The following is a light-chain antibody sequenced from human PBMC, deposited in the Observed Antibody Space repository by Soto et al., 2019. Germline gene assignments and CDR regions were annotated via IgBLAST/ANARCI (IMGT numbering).Light chain of an antibody. J-gene: IGLJ2*01. CDR2: QNS. V-gene: IGLV3-1*01. CDR3: QSYDNTLSSSEVV. Sequence: SYELTQPSSLSVSPGQTATIDCSGDGLGDKYVSWYQQKPGQSPVLVIHQNSRRPSGIPERFSGSNSGHTVLLTITGTQPMDEADYYCQSYDNTLSSSEVVFGGGTKVTVL. CDR1: GLGDKY.